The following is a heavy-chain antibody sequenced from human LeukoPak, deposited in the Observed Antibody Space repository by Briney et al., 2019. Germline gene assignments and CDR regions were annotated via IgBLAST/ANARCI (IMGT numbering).Heavy chain of an antibody. CDR3: ARGFNSMIVVVTPYYFDY. V-gene: IGHV4-4*07. J-gene: IGHJ4*02. CDR2: IYTSGST. CDR1: GGSISSYY. D-gene: IGHD3-22*01. Sequence: PSETLSLTCTVSGGSISSYYWSWIRQPAGKGLEWIGRIYTSGSTNYNPSLKSRVTISVDTSKNQFSLKLSSVTAADTAVYYCARGFNSMIVVVTPYYFDYWGQGTLVTVSS.